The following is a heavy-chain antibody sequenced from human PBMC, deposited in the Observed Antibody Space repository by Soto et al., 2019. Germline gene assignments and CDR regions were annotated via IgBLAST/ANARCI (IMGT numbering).Heavy chain of an antibody. D-gene: IGHD3-10*01. Sequence: SQTLSLTCAISGDSVSSNSAAWNWIRQSPSRGPEWLGRTYYRSKWYNDYAVSVKSRLTINPDTSKHQFSLQLNSVTPEDTAVYYCAGSFSGRGGMDVWGQGTSVTVSS. CDR2: TYYRSKWYN. J-gene: IGHJ6*02. CDR1: GDSVSSNSAA. V-gene: IGHV6-1*01. CDR3: AGSFSGRGGMDV.